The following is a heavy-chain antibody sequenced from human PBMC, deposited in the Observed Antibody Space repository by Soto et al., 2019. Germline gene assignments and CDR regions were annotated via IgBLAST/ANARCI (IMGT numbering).Heavy chain of an antibody. J-gene: IGHJ4*02. CDR3: ARYLLGWAARGRFDY. D-gene: IGHD6-6*01. V-gene: IGHV4-34*01. CDR1: GGSFSGYY. CDR2: INHSGST. Sequence: SETLSLTCAVYGGSFSGYYWSWIRQPPGKGLEWIGEINHSGSTNYNPSLKSRVTISVDTSKNQFSLKLSSVTAADTAVYYCARYLLGWAARGRFDYWGQGTLVTVSS.